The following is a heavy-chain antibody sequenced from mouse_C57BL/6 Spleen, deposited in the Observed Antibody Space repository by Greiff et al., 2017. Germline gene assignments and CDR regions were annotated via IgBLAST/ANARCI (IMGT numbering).Heavy chain of an antibody. J-gene: IGHJ2*01. CDR2: ISYDGSN. CDR3: ARDSLGSGPY. V-gene: IGHV3-6*01. D-gene: IGHD3-2*02. Sequence: ESGPGLVKPSQSLSLTCSVTGYSITSGYYWNWIRQLPGNKLEWMGYISYDGSNNYNPSLKNRISITRDTSKNQFFLKLNSVTTEDTATYYCARDSLGSGPYWGQGTTLTVSS. CDR1: GYSITSGYY.